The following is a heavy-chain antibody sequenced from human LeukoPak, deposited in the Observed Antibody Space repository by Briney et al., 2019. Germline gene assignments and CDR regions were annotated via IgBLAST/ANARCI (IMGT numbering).Heavy chain of an antibody. CDR2: INPDGDGM. J-gene: IGHJ1*01. CDR3: AAWTDRGYSY. D-gene: IGHD5-12*01. Sequence: GGSLRLSCTASGFTFSRSWMNWIRQAPGKGLEWVANINPDGDGMRFVDSVKGRFTMSRDNAQSSLHLQMNSLRVEDTAFYYCAAWTDRGYSYWGQGVLPTVSS. V-gene: IGHV3-7*01. CDR1: GFTFSRSW.